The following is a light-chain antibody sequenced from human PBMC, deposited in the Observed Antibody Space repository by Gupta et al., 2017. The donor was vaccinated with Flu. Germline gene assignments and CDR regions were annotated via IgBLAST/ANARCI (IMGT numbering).Light chain of an antibody. V-gene: IGKV3-15*01. CDR2: DAS. Sequence: EVVMTQSPGSLSVSPGDRITLSCRASSSVSNNVAWFQQYPGQAPRLLIFDASTRAAGVPGRFIGSGFGTDFTLTISSLQSDDFAIYFCQQYDDWPPCTFGQGTKVEI. CDR1: SSVSNN. CDR3: QQYDDWPPCT. J-gene: IGKJ2*02.